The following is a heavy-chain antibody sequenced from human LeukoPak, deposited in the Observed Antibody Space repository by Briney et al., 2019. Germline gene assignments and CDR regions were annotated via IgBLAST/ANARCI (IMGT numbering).Heavy chain of an antibody. CDR3: AKDLLRWSFDY. CDR2: IHGSDDNT. D-gene: IGHD4-23*01. Sequence: GGSLRLSCAASGFTFSNYIMNWVRQAPGKGLEWVSAIHGSDDNTHYADSVKGRFTISRDKSKNTLYLQMNSLRADDTAVYYCAKDLLRWSFDYWGQGTLVTVSS. J-gene: IGHJ4*02. CDR1: GFTFSNYI. V-gene: IGHV3-23*01.